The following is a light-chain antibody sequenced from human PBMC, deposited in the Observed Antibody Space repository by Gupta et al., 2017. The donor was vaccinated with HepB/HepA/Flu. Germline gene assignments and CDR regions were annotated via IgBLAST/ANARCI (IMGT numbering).Light chain of an antibody. CDR3: CSYAGSRTVV. CDR2: GVN. V-gene: IGLV2-23*02. Sequence: QSALTQPASVSGSPGQSITISCTGTSSDVGSFNLVSWYQQHPGKAPKLMIYGVNKRPSGVSNRFSGSKSGNTASLTISGLQAEDEADYYCCSYAGSRTVVFGGGTKLTVL. J-gene: IGLJ2*01. CDR1: SSDVGSFNL.